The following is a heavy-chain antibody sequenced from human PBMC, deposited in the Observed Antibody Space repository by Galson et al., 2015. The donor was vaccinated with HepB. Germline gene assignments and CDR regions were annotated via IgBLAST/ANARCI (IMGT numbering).Heavy chain of an antibody. Sequence: SVKVSCKASGGTFSSYTISWVRQAPEQGLEWMGRIIPILGIANYAQKFQGRVTITADKSTSTAYMELSSLRSEDTAVYYCASLSPTVTTEERIDPWGQGTLVTVSS. D-gene: IGHD4-17*01. J-gene: IGHJ5*02. V-gene: IGHV1-69*02. CDR1: GGTFSSYT. CDR3: ASLSPTVTTEERIDP. CDR2: IIPILGIA.